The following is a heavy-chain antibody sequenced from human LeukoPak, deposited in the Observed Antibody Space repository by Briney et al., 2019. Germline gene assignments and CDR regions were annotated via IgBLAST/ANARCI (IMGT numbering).Heavy chain of an antibody. CDR3: VRFSNFWSGQEDY. Sequence: GSLRLSCAASGFTFSTYWMHWVRQAPGKGLVWVSGISSDGRSTTYADSVKGRFTISRDNAKNTLCLQMNSLRAEDTAVYYCVRFSNFWSGQEDYWGQGSLVTVSS. CDR1: GFTFSTYW. J-gene: IGHJ4*02. D-gene: IGHD3-3*01. CDR2: ISSDGRST. V-gene: IGHV3-74*01.